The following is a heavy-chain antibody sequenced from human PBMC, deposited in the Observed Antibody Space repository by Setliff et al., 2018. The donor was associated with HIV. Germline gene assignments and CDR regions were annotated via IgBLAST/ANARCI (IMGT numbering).Heavy chain of an antibody. V-gene: IGHV4-59*08. CDR2: SDYSGST. D-gene: IGHD3-22*01. CDR1: GCSISEYY. CDR3: ARLMHYYDSYDAFDI. J-gene: IGHJ3*02. Sequence: PSETLSLTCTVSGCSISEYYWSWIRQPPGQGLEWIGYSDYSGSTNYNASLNSRLTMAIDTSKSKFSLMLSSMTAADTAVYYCARLMHYYDSYDAFDIWGQGTMVTVSS.